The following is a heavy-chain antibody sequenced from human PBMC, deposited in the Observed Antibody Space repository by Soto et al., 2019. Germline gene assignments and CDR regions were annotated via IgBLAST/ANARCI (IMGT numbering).Heavy chain of an antibody. Sequence: QVQLVQSGAEVKEPGASVKVSCQASGYAFSNNDISWVRQSTGQGLAWMGWMNPNSGNGGYAQKFQGRVTMTRDTSTSTAYMELSSLASDDTAIYYCARMATSGTLNWFDPWGQGTLVTVSS. J-gene: IGHJ5*02. CDR1: GYAFSNND. V-gene: IGHV1-8*01. CDR2: MNPNSGNG. CDR3: ARMATSGTLNWFDP.